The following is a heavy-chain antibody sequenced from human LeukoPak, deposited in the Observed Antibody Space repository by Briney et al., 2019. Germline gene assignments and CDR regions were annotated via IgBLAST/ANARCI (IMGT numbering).Heavy chain of an antibody. CDR2: IIPIFGTA. CDR1: GGTFISYA. Sequence: GASVKVSCKASGGTFISYAISWVRQAPGQGLEWMGGIIPIFGTANYAQKFQGRVTITADESTSTAYMELSSLRSEDTAVYYCARARQYSSSPNWFDPWGQGTLVTVSS. V-gene: IGHV1-69*01. CDR3: ARARQYSSSPNWFDP. D-gene: IGHD6-13*01. J-gene: IGHJ5*02.